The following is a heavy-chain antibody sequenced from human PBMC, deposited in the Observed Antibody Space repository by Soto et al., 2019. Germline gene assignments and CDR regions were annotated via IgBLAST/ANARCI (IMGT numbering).Heavy chain of an antibody. V-gene: IGHV3-9*01. D-gene: IGHD6-13*01. CDR1: GFTFDDYA. CDR2: ISWNSGSI. CDR3: AKSSSWFYYFDY. J-gene: IGHJ4*02. Sequence: EVQLVESGGGLVQPGRSLRLSCAASGFTFDDYAMHWVRQAPGKGLEWVSGISWNSGSIGYADSVKGRFTISRDNAKNSLYLQMNSLRAEDTALYYCAKSSSWFYYFDYWGQGTLVTVSS.